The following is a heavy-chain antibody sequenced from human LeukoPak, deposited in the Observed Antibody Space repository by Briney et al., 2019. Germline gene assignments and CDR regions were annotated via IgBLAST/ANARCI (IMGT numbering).Heavy chain of an antibody. J-gene: IGHJ6*02. CDR3: ARDNSSPLPSRNYYYYGMDV. CDR1: GFTFSSYW. Sequence: GGSLRPSCAASGFTFSSYWMSWVRQAPGKGPEWVANIKQDGSEKYYVDSVKGRFTISRDNAKNSLYLQMNSLRAEDTAVYYCARDNSSPLPSRNYYYYGMDVWGQGTTVTVSS. D-gene: IGHD6-13*01. V-gene: IGHV3-7*01. CDR2: IKQDGSEK.